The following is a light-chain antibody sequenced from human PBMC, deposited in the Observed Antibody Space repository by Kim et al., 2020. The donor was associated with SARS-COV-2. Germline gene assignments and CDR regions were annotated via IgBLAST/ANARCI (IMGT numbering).Light chain of an antibody. CDR2: KDN. CDR3: QSADGSGTYV. Sequence: VSPGQTDRITCSGDTLTEKQTYWYQKQSGQAPLLVIYKDNERPSGIPGRFSGSSSGTTVTLTISGVQAEDDADYYCQSADGSGTYVFGTGTKVTVL. V-gene: IGLV3-25*03. CDR1: TLTEKQ. J-gene: IGLJ1*01.